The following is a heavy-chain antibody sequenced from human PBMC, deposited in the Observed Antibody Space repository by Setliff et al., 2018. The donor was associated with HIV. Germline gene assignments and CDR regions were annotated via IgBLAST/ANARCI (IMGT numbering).Heavy chain of an antibody. Sequence: GGSLRLSCTASGFTFRNNAMSWVRQAPGKGLEWVSLIYADGAWTYYGDAVKGRFTISRDNSQNTLYLQMNSLRVDDTAVYFCAKAFGGYPNPIEYPQHWGQGTQVTVSS. CDR1: GFTFRNNA. V-gene: IGHV3-23*03. CDR2: IYADGAWT. D-gene: IGHD3-16*01. J-gene: IGHJ1*01. CDR3: AKAFGGYPNPIEYPQH.